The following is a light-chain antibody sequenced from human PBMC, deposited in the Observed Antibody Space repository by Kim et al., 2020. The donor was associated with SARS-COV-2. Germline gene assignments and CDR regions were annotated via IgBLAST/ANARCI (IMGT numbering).Light chain of an antibody. CDR2: GAS. CDR3: QGYNSAPWS. V-gene: IGKV1-27*01. J-gene: IGKJ1*01. CDR1: QGINRD. Sequence: DIQMTQSPSSLSASVGDGVTITCRASQGINRDLAWYQQRPGKVPKVLIYGASTWQSGVPSRFSGGGSGTDFTLTISGLQPEDVATYYCQGYNSAPWSFAQGTRGEI.